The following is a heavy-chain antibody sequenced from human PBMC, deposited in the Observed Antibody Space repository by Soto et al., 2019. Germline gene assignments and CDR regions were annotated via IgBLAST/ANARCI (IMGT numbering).Heavy chain of an antibody. CDR1: GFSFRSSW. V-gene: IGHV3-7*01. CDR3: SRDPYYGAIHY. D-gene: IGHD3-10*01. CDR2: LNPDGSTK. J-gene: IGHJ4*02. Sequence: EVELVESGGGLGEPGGYLRLSCVASGFSFRSSWMSWVRQVPGTGREWVAQLNPDGSTKDYGDAVKGRVTISRDNAKNSMYLQMNRLRVDETAVYHCSRDPYYGAIHYWGQVTLVTVSS.